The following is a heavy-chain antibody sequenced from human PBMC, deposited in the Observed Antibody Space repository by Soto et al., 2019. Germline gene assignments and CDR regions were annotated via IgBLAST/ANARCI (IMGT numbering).Heavy chain of an antibody. CDR1: GYSFTSYW. Sequence: PGESLKISCKGSGYSFTSYWISWVRQMPGKGLEWMGRIDPSDSYTNYSPSFQGHVTISADKSISTAYLQWSSLKASDTAMYYCATQIDDSSGLHYYYGMDVWGQGTTVTVSS. CDR2: IDPSDSYT. V-gene: IGHV5-10-1*01. J-gene: IGHJ6*02. CDR3: ATQIDDSSGLHYYYGMDV. D-gene: IGHD3-22*01.